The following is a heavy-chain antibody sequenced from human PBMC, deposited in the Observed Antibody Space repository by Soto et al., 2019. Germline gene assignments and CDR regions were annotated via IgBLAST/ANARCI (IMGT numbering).Heavy chain of an antibody. J-gene: IGHJ3*02. V-gene: IGHV1-46*01. CDR3: ARLEWELDDAFDI. Sequence: ASVKVSCKASGYTFTSYYMHWVRQAPGQGLEWMGIVNPSGGSTSYAQKFQGRVTMTRDTSTSTVYMELSSLRSEDTAVYYCARLEWELDDAFDIWGPGTLVTVSS. CDR2: VNPSGGST. CDR1: GYTFTSYY. D-gene: IGHD1-26*01.